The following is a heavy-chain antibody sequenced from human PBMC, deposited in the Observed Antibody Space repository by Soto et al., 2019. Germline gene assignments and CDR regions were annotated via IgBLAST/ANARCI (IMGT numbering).Heavy chain of an antibody. J-gene: IGHJ5*02. V-gene: IGHV4-59*01. CDR3: ARANSSTWYKLEYKWFDP. CDR2: MYFSETT. CDR1: GASINDYY. Sequence: SETLSLTCTVSGASINDYYWSWIRQTPGKGLEWVGFMYFSETTKYNPSLKGRVNMSLDTSKNQVSLHLKSVTAADTAVYYCARANSSTWYKLEYKWFDPWGQGTLVTVSS. D-gene: IGHD6-13*01.